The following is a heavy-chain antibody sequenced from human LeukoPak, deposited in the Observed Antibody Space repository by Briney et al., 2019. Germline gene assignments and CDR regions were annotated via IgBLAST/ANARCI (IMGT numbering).Heavy chain of an antibody. Sequence: PGGSLRLSCAASGFTFNTYAMSWVRQAPGKGLEWVSTISASGGSTYYADSVKGRFSISRDNSKKTVYLQVDSLRPEDTVVYYCAKRRYGDNGDFDTWGQGTLVIVST. V-gene: IGHV3-23*01. CDR3: AKRRYGDNGDFDT. D-gene: IGHD4-17*01. CDR1: GFTFNTYA. J-gene: IGHJ4*02. CDR2: ISASGGST.